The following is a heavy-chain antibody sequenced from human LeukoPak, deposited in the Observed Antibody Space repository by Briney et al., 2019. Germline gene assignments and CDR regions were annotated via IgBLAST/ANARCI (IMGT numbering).Heavy chain of an antibody. D-gene: IGHD1-26*01. CDR3: ASPGGWYRVGATSPNFFDY. Sequence: PSETLSLTCTVSGGSISSSSYYWGWIRQPPGKGLEWIGSIYYSGSTYYNPSLKSRVTISVDTSKNQFSLKLSSVTAADTAVYYCASPGGWYRVGATSPNFFDYWGQGTLVTVSS. CDR1: GGSISSSSYY. J-gene: IGHJ4*02. V-gene: IGHV4-39*07. CDR2: IYYSGST.